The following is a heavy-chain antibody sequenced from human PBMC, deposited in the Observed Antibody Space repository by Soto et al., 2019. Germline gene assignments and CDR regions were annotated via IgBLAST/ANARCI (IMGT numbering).Heavy chain of an antibody. Sequence: EVQLLESGGGLVQPGGSLRLSCAASGFTFSSYAMSWVRQAPGKGLEWVSAISGSGGSTYYADSVKGRFTIARDNYKNTLYLQMNSLRAEDTAVYYCAKTNGSGSYYNVYYCYYMDVWGKGTTVTVSS. CDR3: AKTNGSGSYYNVYYCYYMDV. V-gene: IGHV3-23*01. CDR1: GFTFSSYA. CDR2: ISGSGGST. D-gene: IGHD3-10*01. J-gene: IGHJ6*03.